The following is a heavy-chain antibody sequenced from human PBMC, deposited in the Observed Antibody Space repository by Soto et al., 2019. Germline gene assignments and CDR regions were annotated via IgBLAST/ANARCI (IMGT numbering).Heavy chain of an antibody. CDR1: GFSLSTSGMR. CDR2: IDWDDDK. D-gene: IGHD6-19*01. CDR3: ARSGSATDDFDS. J-gene: IGHJ3*02. Sequence: SGPTLVNPTQTLTLTCTFSGFSLSTSGMRVSWIRQPPGKALEWLARIDWDDDKFYSTSLKTSLTISKDTSKNQLVLTMTNMEPVDTATYYCARSGSATDDFDSWGQGNMVAVS. V-gene: IGHV2-70*04.